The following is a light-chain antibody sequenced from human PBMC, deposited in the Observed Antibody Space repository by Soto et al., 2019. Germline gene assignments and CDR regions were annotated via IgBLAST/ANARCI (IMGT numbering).Light chain of an antibody. J-gene: IGKJ4*02. V-gene: IGKV1D-12*01. CDR3: QQADSFPRT. CDR2: GAS. CDR1: QDISTL. Sequence: DIQITQPPSSVPAAIGDTVTITCRASQDISTLLAWYQQKPGKAPKLLIYGASTLESGVPSRFSGRGSGTDFTLTISSPQPEDFAAYFCQQADSFPRTFGGGTKVDIK.